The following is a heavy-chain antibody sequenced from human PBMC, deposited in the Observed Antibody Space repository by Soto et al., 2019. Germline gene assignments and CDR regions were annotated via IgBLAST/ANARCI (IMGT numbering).Heavy chain of an antibody. CDR2: ISSSGSTI. V-gene: IGHV3-48*03. D-gene: IGHD2-21*02. Sequence: GGSLRLSCAASGFTFSSYEMNWVRQAPGKGLEWVSYISSSGSTIYYADSVKGRFTISRDNAKNSLYLQMNSLRAEDTAVYYCAILAYCGGDCYSLGRNDASDIWGQGTMVTVSS. CDR3: AILAYCGGDCYSLGRNDASDI. J-gene: IGHJ3*02. CDR1: GFTFSSYE.